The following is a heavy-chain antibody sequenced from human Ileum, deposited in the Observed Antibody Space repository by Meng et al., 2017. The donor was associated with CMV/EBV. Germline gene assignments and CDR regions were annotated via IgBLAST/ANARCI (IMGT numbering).Heavy chain of an antibody. V-gene: IGHV3-23*01. D-gene: IGHD1-26*01. Sequence: ARGKGQGWESRKTDSGDSTYYANTEKGRVNISRDNSKNALYQQMNRLRDEDTAIYYGTKGRGLLASASNYWGQGTLVTVSS. CDR2: KTDSGDST. CDR3: TKGRGLLASASNY. J-gene: IGHJ4*02.